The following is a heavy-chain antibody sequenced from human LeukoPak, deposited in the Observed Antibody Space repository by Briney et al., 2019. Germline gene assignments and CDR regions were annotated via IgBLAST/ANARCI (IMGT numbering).Heavy chain of an antibody. Sequence: GESLKISCKGSGYSFTSFWIGWVRQMPGKGLEWMGIIDPGDSDTRYSPSFQGRVIISADKSINTAYMQWSSLKASDTAMYYCARLDDSSGYYRYYFDYWGQGTLVTVSS. J-gene: IGHJ4*02. CDR1: GYSFTSFW. CDR3: ARLDDSSGYYRYYFDY. CDR2: IDPGDSDT. D-gene: IGHD3-22*01. V-gene: IGHV5-51*01.